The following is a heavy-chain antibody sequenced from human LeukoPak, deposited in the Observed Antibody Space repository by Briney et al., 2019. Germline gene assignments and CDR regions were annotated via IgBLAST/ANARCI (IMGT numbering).Heavy chain of an antibody. V-gene: IGHV3-30-3*01. CDR2: ISYDGSNK. Sequence: GRSLRLSCAASGFTFSSYAMHWVRQAPGKGLEWVAVISYDGSNKYYADSVKGRFTISRDNSKNTLYLQMNSLRAEDTAVYYCARDLLMARGVTTIYYYYGMDVWGQGTTVTVSS. J-gene: IGHJ6*02. CDR3: ARDLLMARGVTTIYYYYGMDV. D-gene: IGHD3-10*01. CDR1: GFTFSSYA.